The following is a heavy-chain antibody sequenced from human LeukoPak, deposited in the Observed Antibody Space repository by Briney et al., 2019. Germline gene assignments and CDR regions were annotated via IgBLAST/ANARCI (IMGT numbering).Heavy chain of an antibody. CDR2: ISAYNGKS. J-gene: IGHJ4*02. Sequence: ASVKVSCKASGYSFTSFGISWVRQAPGQGPEWIGWISAYNGKSNYVQKFQDRVTMTADTSTSTAYMELRSLRSDDTAVYYCTRDLGSYDSWSGYSIFFDYWGQGTLVTVSS. CDR3: TRDLGSYDSWSGYSIFFDY. CDR1: GYSFTSFG. D-gene: IGHD3-3*01. V-gene: IGHV1-18*01.